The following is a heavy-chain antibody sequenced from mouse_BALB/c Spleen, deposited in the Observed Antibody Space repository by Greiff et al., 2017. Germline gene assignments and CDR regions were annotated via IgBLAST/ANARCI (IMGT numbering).Heavy chain of an antibody. CDR1: GFAFSSYD. CDR2: ISSGGGST. CDR3: ARLITTVVGYFDV. D-gene: IGHD1-1*01. J-gene: IGHJ1*01. Sequence: DVMLVESGGGLVKPGGSLKLSCAASGFAFSSYDMSWVRQTPEKRLEWVAYISSGGGSTYYPDTVKGRFTISRDNAKNTLYLQMSSLKSEDTAMYYCARLITTVVGYFDVWGAGTTVTVSS. V-gene: IGHV5-12-1*01.